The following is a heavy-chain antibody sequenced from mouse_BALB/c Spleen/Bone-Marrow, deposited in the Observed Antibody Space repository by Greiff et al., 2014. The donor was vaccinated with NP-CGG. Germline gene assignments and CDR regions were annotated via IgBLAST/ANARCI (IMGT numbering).Heavy chain of an antibody. J-gene: IGHJ4*01. V-gene: IGHV1-18*01. D-gene: IGHD1-1*01. CDR3: ATLYDSYAMDY. CDR2: INPYNDVT. CDR1: GYSFTGYT. Sequence: VQLKESGPELVKPGASMKISCKASGYSFTGYTMNWVKQSHGKNLEWIGLINPYNDVTTYNQKFKGKATLTVDKSSRTAYMELLSLTSEDSAVYYCATLYDSYAMDYWGQGTSVTVSS.